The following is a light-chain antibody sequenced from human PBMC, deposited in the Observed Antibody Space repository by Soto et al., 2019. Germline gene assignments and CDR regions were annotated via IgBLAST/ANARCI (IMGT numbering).Light chain of an antibody. J-gene: IGKJ2*01. Sequence: EIAMTQSPATLSVSPGERATLSCRASQSISTELAWYQQIPGQPPRLLIYSASTRATGVPARFTGSGSGSDFTLTISGLQSEDCSIYYCQQGHNWPLTFGQGTRLEI. CDR1: QSISTE. CDR2: SAS. V-gene: IGKV3-15*01. CDR3: QQGHNWPLT.